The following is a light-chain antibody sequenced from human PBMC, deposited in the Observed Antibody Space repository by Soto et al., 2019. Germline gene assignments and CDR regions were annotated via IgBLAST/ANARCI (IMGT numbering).Light chain of an antibody. V-gene: IGLV1-36*01. CDR1: SSNIGNNA. CDR3: AAWDDNLNGVV. CDR2: YDD. Sequence: QSVLTQPPSVSEAPRQRVTISCSGSSSNIGNNAVNWYQQFPGKAPKLLIYYDDLLPSGVSDRFSGSKSGTSASLAISGLQSEDEADYYCAAWDDNLNGVVFGGGTQLTVL. J-gene: IGLJ2*01.